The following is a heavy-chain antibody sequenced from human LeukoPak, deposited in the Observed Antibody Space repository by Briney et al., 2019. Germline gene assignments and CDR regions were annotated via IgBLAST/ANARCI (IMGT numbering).Heavy chain of an antibody. D-gene: IGHD6-19*01. V-gene: IGHV1-2*02. CDR3: ARAAAVAVNWFDP. CDR1: GYTFSDYY. CDR2: INPNSGGT. J-gene: IGHJ5*02. Sequence: ASVKVSCKASGYTFSDYYMHWVRQAPGQGLEWMGWINPNSGGTKYAQKFQGRVTMTRDTSINTAYMELSRLRSDDTAVYYCARAAAVAVNWFDPWGQGTLVTVSS.